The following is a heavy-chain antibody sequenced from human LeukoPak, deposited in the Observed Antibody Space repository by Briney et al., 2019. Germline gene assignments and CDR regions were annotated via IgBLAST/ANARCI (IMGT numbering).Heavy chain of an antibody. D-gene: IGHD3-22*01. Sequence: GGSLRLSCAASGFTFSRYWMYWVRQAPGRGLVWVSHTNSDGSSTGYAGSVKGRFTISRDNAKNTVYLQMNSLRAEDTAVYYCARDRALNYYDSNGFLDFWGQGTLVTVSS. CDR1: GFTFSRYW. V-gene: IGHV3-74*01. CDR2: TNSDGSST. J-gene: IGHJ4*02. CDR3: ARDRALNYYDSNGFLDF.